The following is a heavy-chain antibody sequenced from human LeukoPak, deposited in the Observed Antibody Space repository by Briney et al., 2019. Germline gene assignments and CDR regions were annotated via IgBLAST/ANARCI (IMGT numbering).Heavy chain of an antibody. D-gene: IGHD3-10*01. J-gene: IGHJ5*02. CDR3: ASWSYYYGAGFDP. Sequence: PSQTLSLTCTVSGGSISSGDYYWSRIRQPPGKGLEWIGYIYYSGTTYYNPSLKSRVTISVDTSKNQFSLNLSSVTAADTAVYYCASWSYYYGAGFDPWGQGTLVTVSS. CDR2: IYYSGTT. V-gene: IGHV4-30-4*08. CDR1: GGSISSGDYY.